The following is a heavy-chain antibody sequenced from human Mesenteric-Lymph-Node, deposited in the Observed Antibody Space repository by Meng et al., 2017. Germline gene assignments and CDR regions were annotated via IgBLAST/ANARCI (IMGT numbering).Heavy chain of an antibody. V-gene: IGHV4-39*01. CDR3: ARVGYCSGGSCSFRYFDY. J-gene: IGHJ4*02. Sequence: QPQRQESGPGVVNPSGPLSLTGPVCGGSISSSRHYWGWIRQPPGKGLEWIGSIYYSGSTYYNPSLRSRVTMSLDTSKNQFSLKLSSVTAADTAVHYCARVGYCSGGSCSFRYFDYWGQGILVTVSS. D-gene: IGHD2-15*01. CDR1: GGSISSSRHY. CDR2: IYYSGST.